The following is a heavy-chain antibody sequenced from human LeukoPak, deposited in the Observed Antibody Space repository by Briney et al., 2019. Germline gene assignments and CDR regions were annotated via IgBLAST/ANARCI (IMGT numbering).Heavy chain of an antibody. CDR2: IKSKTDGGTT. Sequence: PGGSLRLSCAASGFTFSDYYMSWVRQAPGKGLEWVGRIKSKTDGGTTDYAAPVKGRFTISRDDSKNTLYLQMNSLKTEDTAVYYCTTSYGSGSSRAFDYWGQGTLVTVSS. CDR1: GFTFSDYY. D-gene: IGHD3-10*01. V-gene: IGHV3-15*01. J-gene: IGHJ4*02. CDR3: TTSYGSGSSRAFDY.